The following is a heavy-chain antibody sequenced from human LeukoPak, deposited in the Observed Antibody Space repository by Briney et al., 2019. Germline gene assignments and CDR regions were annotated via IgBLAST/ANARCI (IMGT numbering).Heavy chain of an antibody. CDR1: GSTFSSYE. CDR3: ASPAATIVFDY. D-gene: IGHD5-12*01. J-gene: IGHJ4*02. Sequence: PGGSLRLSCAASGSTFSSYEMNWVRQAPGKGLEWVSYISSSGSTIYYADSVKGRFTISRDNAKNSLYLQMNSLRAEDTAVYYCASPAATIVFDYWGQGTLVTVSS. V-gene: IGHV3-48*03. CDR2: ISSSGSTI.